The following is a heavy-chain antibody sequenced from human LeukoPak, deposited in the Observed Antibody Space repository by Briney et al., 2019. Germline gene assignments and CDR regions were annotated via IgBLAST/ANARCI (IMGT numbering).Heavy chain of an antibody. D-gene: IGHD5-18*01. J-gene: IGHJ4*02. CDR2: IYYSGST. V-gene: IGHV4-31*03. Sequence: SETLSLTCTVSGGSISSGGYYWSWIRQHPGKGLEWIGYIYYSGSTYYNPSLKSRVTISVDTSKNQFSLKLSSVTAADTAVYYCARRAMVTELDYWGQGTLVTVSS. CDR3: ARRAMVTELDY. CDR1: GGSISSGGYY.